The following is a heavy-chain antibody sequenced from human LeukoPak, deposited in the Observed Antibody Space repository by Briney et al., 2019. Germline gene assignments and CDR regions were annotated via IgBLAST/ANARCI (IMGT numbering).Heavy chain of an antibody. CDR2: INHSGST. CDR3: ASGYTIDY. CDR1: GGSFSGYY. J-gene: IGHJ4*02. Sequence: PSETLSLTCAVYGGSFSGYYWSWIRQPPGKGLEWIGEINHSGSTNYNPSLKSRVTISVDTSKNQFSLKLSSVTAADTAMYYCASGYTIDYWGQGTLVTVSS. V-gene: IGHV4-34*01. D-gene: IGHD4-11*01.